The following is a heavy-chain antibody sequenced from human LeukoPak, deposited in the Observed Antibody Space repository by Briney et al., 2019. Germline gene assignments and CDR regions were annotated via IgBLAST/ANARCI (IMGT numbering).Heavy chain of an antibody. D-gene: IGHD5-18*01. J-gene: IGHJ6*03. CDR2: IIPIFGTA. CDR3: STNRYSYGYGSLYYYYYYMDV. Sequence: ASVKVSCKASGGTFSSYAISWVRQARGQGLEWMGRIIPIFGTANYAQKFQGRVTITTDESTSTAYMELSSLRSEDTAVYYCSTNRYSYGYGSLYYYYYYMDVWGKGTTVTVSS. V-gene: IGHV1-69*05. CDR1: GGTFSSYA.